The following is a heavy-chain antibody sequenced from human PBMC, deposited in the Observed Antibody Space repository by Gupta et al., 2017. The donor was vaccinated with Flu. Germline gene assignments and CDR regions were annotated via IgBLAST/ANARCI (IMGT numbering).Heavy chain of an antibody. Sequence: VRQAPGKGLEWVSAITGSGANTYYADSVKGRFTISRDNSKNTLYVQFSSLRAEDTAVYYCAKAVAGYWYFDLWGRGTLATVSS. D-gene: IGHD6-19*01. J-gene: IGHJ2*01. CDR2: ITGSGANT. V-gene: IGHV3-23*01. CDR3: AKAVAGYWYFDL.